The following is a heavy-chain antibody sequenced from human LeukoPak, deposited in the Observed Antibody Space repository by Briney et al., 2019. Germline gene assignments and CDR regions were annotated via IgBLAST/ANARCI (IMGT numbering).Heavy chain of an antibody. Sequence: GESLKISCKGSGYSFTSYWIGWVRQMPGKGLEWMGIIYPGDSDTRYSPSFQGQVTISADKSISTAYLQWSSLKASDTAMYYCARGRDNAAPMDNWFDPWGQGTLVTVSS. V-gene: IGHV5-51*01. D-gene: IGHD1-1*01. CDR3: ARGRDNAAPMDNWFDP. CDR1: GYSFTSYW. CDR2: IYPGDSDT. J-gene: IGHJ5*02.